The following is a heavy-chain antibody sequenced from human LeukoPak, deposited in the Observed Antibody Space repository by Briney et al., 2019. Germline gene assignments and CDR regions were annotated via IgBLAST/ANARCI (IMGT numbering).Heavy chain of an antibody. Sequence: GRSLRLSCAASGFTFSNYGMHWVRQAPGKGLEWVAVISYDGSNKYYADSVKGRFSISRDNAKNSLYLQMNSLRAEDTAVYYCATKAVDRGMDVWGQGTTVTVSS. CDR2: ISYDGSNK. J-gene: IGHJ6*02. CDR3: ATKAVDRGMDV. V-gene: IGHV3-30*03. D-gene: IGHD3-22*01. CDR1: GFTFSNYG.